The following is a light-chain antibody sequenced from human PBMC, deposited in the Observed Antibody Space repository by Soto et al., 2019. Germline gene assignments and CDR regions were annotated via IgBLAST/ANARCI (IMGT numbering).Light chain of an antibody. CDR2: EGT. J-gene: IGLJ3*02. CDR3: CSYAGSRPFV. Sequence: QSALTQPASVSGSPGQSITVSCTGTSSDVGAYNLVSWYQQHPGKAPRLIIYEGTKRPSGISHRFSGSKSDNTASLTISGFRAEDEAHYHCCSYAGSRPFVFGGGTKVTVL. CDR1: SSDVGAYNL. V-gene: IGLV2-23*01.